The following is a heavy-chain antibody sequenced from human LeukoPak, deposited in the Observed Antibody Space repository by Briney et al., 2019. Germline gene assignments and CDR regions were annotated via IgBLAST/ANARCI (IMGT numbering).Heavy chain of an antibody. D-gene: IGHD3-16*01. CDR1: GFTFRGYA. CDR3: ARDFGWRFDY. Sequence: GGSLRLSCTASGFTFRGYAMGWVRQAPGKGLEWISYISSSSSTIYYADSVKGRFTISRDNAKNSLYLQMNSLRDEDTAVYYCARDFGWRFDYWGQGTLVTVSS. J-gene: IGHJ4*02. V-gene: IGHV3-48*02. CDR2: ISSSSSTI.